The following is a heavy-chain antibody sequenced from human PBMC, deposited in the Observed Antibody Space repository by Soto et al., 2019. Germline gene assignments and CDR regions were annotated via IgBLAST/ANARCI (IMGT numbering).Heavy chain of an antibody. J-gene: IGHJ5*02. CDR1: GFIFENFG. V-gene: IGHV3-23*01. D-gene: IGHD1-26*01. CDR2: ISGSGFKK. CDR3: AKNQGVELVPLATVDWFDP. Sequence: GGSLRLSXAASGFIFENFGMSWVRQAPGKGLEWISSISGSGFKKYYADSVKGRFTISRDNSKSTVYLELNNLSAVDTAVYHCAKNQGVELVPLATVDWFDPWGQGSVVTVSS.